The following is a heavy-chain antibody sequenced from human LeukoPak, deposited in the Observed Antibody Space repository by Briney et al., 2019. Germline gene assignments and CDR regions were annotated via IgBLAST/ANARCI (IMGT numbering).Heavy chain of an antibody. V-gene: IGHV3-30*03. CDR3: AREKEGLGDFDY. Sequence: GGSLRLSCAASGFTFSSYGMHWVRQAPGKGLEWVAVISYDGSNKYYADSVKGRFTISRDNSKNTLYLQMNSLRAEDTAVYYCAREKEGLGDFDYWGQGTLVTVSS. CDR2: ISYDGSNK. CDR1: GFTFSSYG. D-gene: IGHD7-27*01. J-gene: IGHJ4*02.